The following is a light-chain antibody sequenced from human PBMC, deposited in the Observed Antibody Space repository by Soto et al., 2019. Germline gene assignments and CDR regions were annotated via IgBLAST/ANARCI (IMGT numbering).Light chain of an antibody. V-gene: IGLV2-14*03. CDR3: SSYSNSTAHVV. CDR1: STDVGDFNY. Sequence: QSALTQPASVSGSPGRSVTISCTGTSTDVGDFNYVSWYQHLPGRAPKLIIYDVTNRPSGISYRFSASKSGSTASLTISGLQAEDEGDDYCSSYSNSTAHVVFGGGTKVTVL. J-gene: IGLJ2*01. CDR2: DVT.